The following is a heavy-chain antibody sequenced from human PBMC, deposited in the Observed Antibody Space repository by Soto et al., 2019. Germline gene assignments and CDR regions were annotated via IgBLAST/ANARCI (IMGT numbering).Heavy chain of an antibody. J-gene: IGHJ6*02. CDR2: FLSDLSKQ. V-gene: IGHV3-30*04. CDR1: RFTFSYYA. D-gene: IGHD5-18*01. Sequence: PGGSLRLSCAASRFTFSYYAMHWIRQAPGKGLEWLAVFLSDLSKQYHADSVKGRFTISRDNAKNSRYLQMNSLRDEDTAVYYCSREGMDTAMVTSFYYYYYGMDVWGQGTTVTVSS. CDR3: SREGMDTAMVTSFYYYYYGMDV.